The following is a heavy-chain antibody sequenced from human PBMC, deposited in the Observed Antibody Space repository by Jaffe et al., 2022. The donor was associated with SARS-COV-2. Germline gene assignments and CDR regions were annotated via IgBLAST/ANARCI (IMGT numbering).Heavy chain of an antibody. Sequence: EVQLLESGGGLVQPGGSLRLSCAASGFTFSSYAMSWVRQAPGKGLEWVSAISGSGGSTYYADSVKGRFTISRDNSKNTLYLQMNSLRAEDTAVYYCAKDPGYYDSSGSIIDYWGQGTLVTVSS. V-gene: IGHV3-23*01. J-gene: IGHJ4*02. D-gene: IGHD3-22*01. CDR3: AKDPGYYDSSGSIIDY. CDR1: GFTFSSYA. CDR2: ISGSGGST.